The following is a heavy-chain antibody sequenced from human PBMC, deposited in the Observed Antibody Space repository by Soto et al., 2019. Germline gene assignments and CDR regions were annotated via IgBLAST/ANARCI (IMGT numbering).Heavy chain of an antibody. J-gene: IGHJ4*02. V-gene: IGHV3-74*01. CDR3: VRGGDPDY. Sequence: EVQLVESGGGLVQPGGSLRLSCVASGFTFNYYWMHGVRQAPGKGLVWVSRIQSDGSSPDYVDSVKGRFTISRDNAKNTLYPQMNNLRAEDTAVYYRVRGGDPDYWGQGNLVTVSS. CDR1: GFTFNYYW. CDR2: IQSDGSSP.